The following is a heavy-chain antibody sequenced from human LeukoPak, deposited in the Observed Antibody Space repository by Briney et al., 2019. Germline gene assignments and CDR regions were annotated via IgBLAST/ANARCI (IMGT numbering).Heavy chain of an antibody. Sequence: GASVKVSCKASVYTFTSYGISWVRQAPGQGLEWMGWISAYNGNTNYAQKLQGRVTMTTDTSTSTAYMELRSLRSDDTAVYYCARGVVGDYYDSSASYIQHWGQGTLVTVSS. CDR1: VYTFTSYG. V-gene: IGHV1-18*01. CDR3: ARGVVGDYYDSSASYIQH. D-gene: IGHD3-22*01. J-gene: IGHJ1*01. CDR2: ISAYNGNT.